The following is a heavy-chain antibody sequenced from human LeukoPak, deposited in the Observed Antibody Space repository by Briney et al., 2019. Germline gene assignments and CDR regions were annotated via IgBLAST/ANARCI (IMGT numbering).Heavy chain of an antibody. J-gene: IGHJ4*02. CDR2: IKQDGSEK. CDR3: AKVAKYYYGSETYYFSDY. Sequence: PGGSLRLSCAASGFTLSTYWMSWVRQAPGKGLEWVANIKQDGSEKYYVDSVKGRFTISRDNAKDSLYLQMNSLRVEDTAVYYCAKVAKYYYGSETYYFSDYWGQGTLVTVSS. D-gene: IGHD3-10*01. CDR1: GFTLSTYW. V-gene: IGHV3-7*01.